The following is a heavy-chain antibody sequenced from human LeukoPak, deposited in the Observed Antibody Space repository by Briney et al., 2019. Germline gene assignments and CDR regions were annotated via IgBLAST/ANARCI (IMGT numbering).Heavy chain of an antibody. CDR1: GYTFTSYD. Sequence: ASVKVSCKASGYTFTSYDINWVRQATGQGLEWMGWMNPNSGNTGYAQKFQGRVTMTRNTSISTAYMELSSLRSEDTAVYYCARVLDYYDSSGYPYYYYYYGMDVWGQGTTVTASS. J-gene: IGHJ6*02. D-gene: IGHD3-22*01. CDR3: ARVLDYYDSSGYPYYYYYYGMDV. CDR2: MNPNSGNT. V-gene: IGHV1-8*01.